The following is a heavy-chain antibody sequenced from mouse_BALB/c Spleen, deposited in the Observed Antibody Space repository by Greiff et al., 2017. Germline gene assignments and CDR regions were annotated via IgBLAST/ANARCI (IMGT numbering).Heavy chain of an antibody. CDR2: ISSGGST. Sequence: EVKLVESGGGLVKPGGSLKLSCAASGFTFSSYAMSWVRQTPEKRLEWVASISSGGSTYYPDSVKGRFTISRDNARNILYLQMSSLRPEDTAMYYCARGSNAYNGNYAWFAYWGQGTLVTVSA. CDR3: ARGSNAYNGNYAWFAY. V-gene: IGHV5-6-5*01. CDR1: GFTFSSYA. J-gene: IGHJ3*01. D-gene: IGHD2-10*01.